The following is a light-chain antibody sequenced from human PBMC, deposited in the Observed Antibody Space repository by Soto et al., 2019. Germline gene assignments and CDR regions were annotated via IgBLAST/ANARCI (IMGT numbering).Light chain of an antibody. Sequence: EIVLTQSPATLSLSPGARATLSCRASQSVSSSLAWYQQKPGQAPRLLIYDASNRSTGIPARFSGSGSGTDFTLTISSLEPDDFTVYYCQQRSNWPITFGQWTRLEIK. CDR1: QSVSSS. V-gene: IGKV3-11*01. J-gene: IGKJ5*01. CDR3: QQRSNWPIT. CDR2: DAS.